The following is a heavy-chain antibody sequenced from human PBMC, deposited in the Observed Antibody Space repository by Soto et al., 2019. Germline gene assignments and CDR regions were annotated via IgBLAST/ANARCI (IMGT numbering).Heavy chain of an antibody. CDR2: IYYSGST. V-gene: IGHV4-59*08. D-gene: IGHD3-10*01. CDR3: ARLAVRGVIVDY. J-gene: IGHJ4*02. Sequence: SETLSLTCTVSGGSISSYYWSWIRQPPGKGLEWIGYIYYSGSTNYNPSLKSRVTISVDTSKNQFSLKLSSVTAADTAVYYCARLAVRGVIVDYWGQGTLVTVSS. CDR1: GGSISSYY.